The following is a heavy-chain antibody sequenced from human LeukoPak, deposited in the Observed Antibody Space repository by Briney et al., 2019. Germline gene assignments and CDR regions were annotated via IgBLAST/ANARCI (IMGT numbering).Heavy chain of an antibody. V-gene: IGHV1-69*01. D-gene: IGHD4-11*01. CDR2: IIAVFGTA. Sequence: GSSVKVSCKASGGTFSSYAISWVRQAPGQGLEWMGGIIAVFGTANYAQKFQGRVTITADESTSTAYMELSSLRSAETAVYYCARGPKSHYINLDGWGKGTKVTVP. CDR1: GGTFSSYA. J-gene: IGHJ6*03. CDR3: ARGPKSHYINLDG.